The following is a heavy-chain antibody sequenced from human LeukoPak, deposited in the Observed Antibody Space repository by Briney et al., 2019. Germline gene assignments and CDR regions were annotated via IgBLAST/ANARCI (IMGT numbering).Heavy chain of an antibody. D-gene: IGHD3-10*01. Sequence: GGSLRLSCAASGFTFSSYAMHWVRQAPGKGLEWVSYTSSSGSTIYYADSVKGRFTISRDNAKNSLYLQMNSLRAEDTAVYYCARVGGSGVRHNWFDPWGQGTLVTVSS. J-gene: IGHJ5*02. CDR3: ARVGGSGVRHNWFDP. CDR1: GFTFSSYA. CDR2: TSSSGSTI. V-gene: IGHV3-48*04.